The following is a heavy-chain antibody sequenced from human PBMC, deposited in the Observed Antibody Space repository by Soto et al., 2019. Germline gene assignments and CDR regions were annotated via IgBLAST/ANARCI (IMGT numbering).Heavy chain of an antibody. J-gene: IGHJ3*02. CDR2: IIAIFGTA. V-gene: IGHV1-69*01. D-gene: IGHD2-2*02. CDR1: GGTFSSYA. Sequence: QVQLVQSGAEVKKPGSSVKVSCKASGGTFSSYAISWVRQAPGQGLEWIGGIIAIFGTANYAQKFQGRVTITADESTSTAYMELSSLRSEDTAVYYCARDRALGYCSSTSCYSPDAFDIWGQGTMVTVSS. CDR3: ARDRALGYCSSTSCYSPDAFDI.